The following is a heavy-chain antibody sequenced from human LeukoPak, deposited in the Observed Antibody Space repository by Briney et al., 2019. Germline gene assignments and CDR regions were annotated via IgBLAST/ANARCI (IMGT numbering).Heavy chain of an antibody. CDR2: ISYDGSNK. J-gene: IGHJ4*02. CDR1: GFTFSSYA. CDR3: ARDAGGHLDY. V-gene: IGHV3-30-3*01. Sequence: PGRSLRLSCAASGFTFSSYAMHWVRQAPGKGLEWVAVISYDGSNKYYADSVKGRFTISRDNSKNTLYLQMNSLRAEDTAVYYCARDAGGHLDYWGQGTLVTVSS. D-gene: IGHD2-15*01.